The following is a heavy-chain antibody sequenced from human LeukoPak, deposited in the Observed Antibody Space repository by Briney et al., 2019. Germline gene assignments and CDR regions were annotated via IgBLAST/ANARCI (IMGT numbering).Heavy chain of an antibody. CDR2: INWNGGST. J-gene: IGHJ4*02. V-gene: IGHV3-20*04. CDR3: ARGLTDYYDSSGNPYGY. D-gene: IGHD3-22*01. CDR1: RFTFDDYG. Sequence: GGSLRLSCAASRFTFDDYGMSWLRQAPGKGLEWVSGINWNGGSTGYADSVKGRFTISRDNAKNSLYLQMNSLRAEDTALYYCARGLTDYYDSSGNPYGYWGQGTLVTVSS.